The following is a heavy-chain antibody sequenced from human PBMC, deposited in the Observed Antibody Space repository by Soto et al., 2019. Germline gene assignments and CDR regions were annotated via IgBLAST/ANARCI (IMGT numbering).Heavy chain of an antibody. CDR3: ARDYSSSIGGFDF. J-gene: IGHJ4*02. CDR2: IWYDGSNK. Sequence: GGSLRLSCAASGFPFSNYGIHWVRQAPGKGLEWVAVIWYDGSNKYYADSVKGRFTISRDNSKNTLYLQMNSLRAEDTAVYYCARDYSSSIGGFDFWGQGTLVTVSS. V-gene: IGHV3-33*01. D-gene: IGHD6-6*01. CDR1: GFPFSNYG.